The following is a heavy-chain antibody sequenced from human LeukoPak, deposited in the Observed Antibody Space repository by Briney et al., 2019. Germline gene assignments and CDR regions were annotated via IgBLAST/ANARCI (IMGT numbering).Heavy chain of an antibody. CDR1: GGSISSHY. Sequence: PSETLSLTCTVSGGSISSHYWSWIRQPPGKGLEWIGYIYYSGSTNYNPSLKSRVTISVDTSKNQFSLKLSSVTAADTAVYYCARDSQRVYDFWSGPAHFDYWGREPWSPSPQ. V-gene: IGHV4-59*11. J-gene: IGHJ4*02. CDR3: ARDSQRVYDFWSGPAHFDY. CDR2: IYYSGST. D-gene: IGHD3-3*01.